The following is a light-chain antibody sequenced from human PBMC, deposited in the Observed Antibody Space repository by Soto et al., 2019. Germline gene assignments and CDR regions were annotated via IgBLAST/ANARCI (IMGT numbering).Light chain of an antibody. CDR1: SSDVGGYNY. J-gene: IGLJ2*01. CDR3: SSYTSSIVV. Sequence: QSALTQPASVSGSPGQSITISCTGTSSDVGGYNYLSWYQQHPGKAPKLMIYEVSNRPSGVSNRFSGSKSCNTASLTISGLQAEDEADYYCSSYTSSIVVFGGGTKLTVL. CDR2: EVS. V-gene: IGLV2-14*01.